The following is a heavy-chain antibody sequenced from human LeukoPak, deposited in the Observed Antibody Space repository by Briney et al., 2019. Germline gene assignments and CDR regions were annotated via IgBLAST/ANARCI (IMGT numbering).Heavy chain of an antibody. CDR1: GYTFTGYY. CDR3: ARERGRRITMVRSHNWFDP. Sequence: GASVTVSCQASGYTFTGYYMHWVRQAPGQGLEWMGWINPNSGGTNYAQKFQGRVTMTRDTSISTDYMELSRLRSDDTAVYYCARERGRRITMVRSHNWFDPWGQGTLVTVSS. CDR2: INPNSGGT. D-gene: IGHD3-10*01. J-gene: IGHJ5*02. V-gene: IGHV1-2*02.